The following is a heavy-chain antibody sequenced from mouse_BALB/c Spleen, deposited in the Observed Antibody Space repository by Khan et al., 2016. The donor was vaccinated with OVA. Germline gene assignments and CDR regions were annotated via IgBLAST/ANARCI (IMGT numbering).Heavy chain of an antibody. Sequence: QVQLQQSGAELMKPGASVKISCKTTGYTFSGYWIEWVKQRPGHGLEWIGEILPGSVNNNSNEKFKGKATFTADTSSNTAYMQLSSLTSEDSAVYYCSSGAGTTYGMDYWGQGTSVTVSS. CDR1: GYTFSGYW. J-gene: IGHJ4*01. CDR3: SSGAGTTYGMDY. V-gene: IGHV1-9*01. CDR2: ILPGSVNN. D-gene: IGHD4-1*01.